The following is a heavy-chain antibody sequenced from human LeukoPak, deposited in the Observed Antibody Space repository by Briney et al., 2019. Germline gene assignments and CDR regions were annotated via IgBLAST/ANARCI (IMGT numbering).Heavy chain of an antibody. V-gene: IGHV4-59*01. Sequence: SETLSLTCTVSGGSISSYYWSWIRQPPGKGLEWIGYIYYSGSTNYNPSLKSRVTISVDTSKNQFSLKLSSVTAADTAVYYCARLGYCSGRSCSDNWFDPWGQGTLVTVSS. J-gene: IGHJ5*02. CDR3: ARLGYCSGRSCSDNWFDP. D-gene: IGHD2-15*01. CDR1: GGSISSYY. CDR2: IYYSGST.